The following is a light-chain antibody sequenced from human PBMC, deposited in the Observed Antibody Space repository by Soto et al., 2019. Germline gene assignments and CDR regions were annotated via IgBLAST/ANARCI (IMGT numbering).Light chain of an antibody. CDR1: SSDVDGYNY. CDR3: SSYRDSYTWV. Sequence: QSVLTQPASVSGSPGQSITISCTGTSSDVDGYNYVSWYQYHPGKAPKLMIYDVNNRPSGVSNRFSGSKSGNTASLTISGLQAEDEADYYCSSYRDSYTWVFGGGTKLTVL. CDR2: DVN. J-gene: IGLJ3*02. V-gene: IGLV2-14*01.